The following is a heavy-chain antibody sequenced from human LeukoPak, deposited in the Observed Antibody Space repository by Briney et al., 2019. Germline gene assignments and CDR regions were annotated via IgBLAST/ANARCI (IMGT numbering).Heavy chain of an antibody. CDR1: GYSFTSYD. CDR2: MNPNIGKT. V-gene: IGHV1-8*01. D-gene: IGHD2-2*01. J-gene: IGHJ3*02. CDR3: ARSSRARYDAFDI. Sequence: EASVKVSCKASGYSFTSYDITWVRQAPGQGLEWMGWMNPNIGKTDYAHKFQGRVTMTRNTSITTAYMDLSSLRSEDTAVYYCARSSRARYDAFDIWGQGTMVTVSS.